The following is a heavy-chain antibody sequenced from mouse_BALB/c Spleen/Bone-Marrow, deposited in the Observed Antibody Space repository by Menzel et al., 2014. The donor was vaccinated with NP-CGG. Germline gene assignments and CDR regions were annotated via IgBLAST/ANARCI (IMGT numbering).Heavy chain of an antibody. CDR1: GYSFTSYW. CDR3: TRYDLTSRAFAY. D-gene: IGHD3-3*01. CDR2: IHLSDSES. V-gene: IGHV1S82*01. J-gene: IGHJ3*01. Sequence: VQLQQSGAELVRPGASVKLSCKASGYSFTSYWMNWVKQRPGQGLEWIGMIHLSDSESRLNQKFKDKATLTVDKSSSTVYMPHNSAISEDSAVYYCTRYDLTSRAFAYWGQGTLVTVSA.